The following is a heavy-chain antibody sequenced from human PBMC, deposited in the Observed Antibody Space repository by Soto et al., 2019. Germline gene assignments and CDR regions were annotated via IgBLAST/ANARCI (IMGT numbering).Heavy chain of an antibody. CDR1: GGSFTSNNW. V-gene: IGHV4-4*02. CDR3: ASRDPGTSVDY. Sequence: QVQLQESGPGLVKPSGTLSLTCAVSGGSFTSNNWWTWVRQPPGKGLEWIGEIYRTGSTNYNPSLKSRLTISLDKSENQFSLKVTSLTAADTAVYYCASRDPGTSVDYWGQGTLVTVSS. D-gene: IGHD1-7*01. J-gene: IGHJ4*02. CDR2: IYRTGST.